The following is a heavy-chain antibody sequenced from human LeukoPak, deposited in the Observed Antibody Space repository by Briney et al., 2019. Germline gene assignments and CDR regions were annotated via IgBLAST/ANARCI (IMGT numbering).Heavy chain of an antibody. CDR1: GFTFSSYA. D-gene: IGHD6-13*01. Sequence: GGSLRPSCAASGFTFSSYAMTWVRQAPGKGLEWVSAISGSGVSTYDAASVKGRFTISRDNSKNTLYLQINSLRAEDTAVYYCATGFGVSLTEAGTYYWGQGTLVTVSS. CDR3: ATGFGVSLTEAGTYY. J-gene: IGHJ4*02. V-gene: IGHV3-23*01. CDR2: ISGSGVST.